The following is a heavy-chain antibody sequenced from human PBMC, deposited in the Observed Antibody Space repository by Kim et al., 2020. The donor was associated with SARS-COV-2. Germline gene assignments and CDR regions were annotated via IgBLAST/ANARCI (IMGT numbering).Heavy chain of an antibody. CDR3: ARDTAAAMDA. V-gene: IGHV3-72*01. CDR2: TTNGGNIYTT. D-gene: IGHD6-25*01. CDR1: GFKFTDHY. J-gene: IGHJ6*02. Sequence: GGSLRLSCAASGFKFTDHYMDWVRQAPGKGLEWLSRTTNGGNIYTTYAPSVKGRFVVSREDSKNSLYLQMNSLKTEDTAVYYCARDTAAAMDAWGQGNT.